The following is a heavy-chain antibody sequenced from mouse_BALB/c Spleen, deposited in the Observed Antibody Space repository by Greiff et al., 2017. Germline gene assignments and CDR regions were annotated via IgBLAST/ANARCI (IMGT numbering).Heavy chain of an antibody. CDR2: ISYDGSN. Sequence: ESGPGLVKPSQSLSLTCSVTGYSITSGYYWNWIRQFPGNKLEWMGYISYDGSNNYNPSLKNRISITRDTSKNQFFLKLNSVTTEDTATYYCAIYDGYYEAWFAYWGQGTLVTVSA. J-gene: IGHJ3*01. CDR3: AIYDGYYEAWFAY. CDR1: GYSITSGYY. V-gene: IGHV3-6*02. D-gene: IGHD2-3*01.